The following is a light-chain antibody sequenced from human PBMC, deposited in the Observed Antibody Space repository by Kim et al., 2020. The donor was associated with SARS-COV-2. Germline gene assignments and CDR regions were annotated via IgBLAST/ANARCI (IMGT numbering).Light chain of an antibody. CDR2: DND. J-gene: IGLJ2*01. Sequence: GQKVTISCSGSSSNIGKNYVSWYQQFPGTAPKRLIYDNDKRAAGIPDRFFGSKSGTSATLGITGLQTGDEADYYCGAWDNSLSAGIFGGGTQLTVL. CDR3: GAWDNSLSAGI. CDR1: SSNIGKNY. V-gene: IGLV1-51*01.